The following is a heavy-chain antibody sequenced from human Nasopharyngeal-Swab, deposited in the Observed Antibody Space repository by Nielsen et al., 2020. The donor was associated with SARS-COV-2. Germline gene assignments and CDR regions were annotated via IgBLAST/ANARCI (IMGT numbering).Heavy chain of an antibody. D-gene: IGHD2-15*01. CDR2: IKQDGSEK. CDR1: GFTFSSYW. V-gene: IGHV3-7*03. J-gene: IGHJ4*02. CDR3: AKDWRPNIVVVVAANFDY. Sequence: GGSLRLSCAASGFTFSSYWMSWVRQAPGKGLEWVANIKQDGSEKYYVDSVKGRFTISRDNSKNTLYLQMNSLRAEDTAVYYCAKDWRPNIVVVVAANFDYWGQGTLVTVSS.